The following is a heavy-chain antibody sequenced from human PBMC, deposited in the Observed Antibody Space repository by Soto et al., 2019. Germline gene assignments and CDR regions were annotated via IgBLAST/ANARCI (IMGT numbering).Heavy chain of an antibody. J-gene: IGHJ4*02. CDR3: AKEGISGLNYFDY. D-gene: IGHD6-19*01. Sequence: EVQLLESGGGLVQPGGSLRLSCAASGFTFSNYAMSWVRQAPGKGLEWVSIISGSGDSPYYADSVKGRFTISRDNSRNTLYLQMNSLRSGCSAKYNCAKEGISGLNYFDYWGQGTLVTVSS. V-gene: IGHV3-23*01. CDR1: GFTFSNYA. CDR2: ISGSGDSP.